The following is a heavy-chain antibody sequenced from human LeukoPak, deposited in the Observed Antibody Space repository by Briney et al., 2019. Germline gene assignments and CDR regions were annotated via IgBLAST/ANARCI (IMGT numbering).Heavy chain of an antibody. CDR3: AKDLYGDYEGDY. Sequence: PGGSLRLSCAVSGFTFSSYAMSWVRQAPGEGLEWVSTITGSGDNTYYADSVKGRFTISRDNSKNTLNLQMNSLRAEDTAVYYCAKDLYGDYEGDYWGQGTLVTVSS. D-gene: IGHD4-17*01. CDR2: ITGSGDNT. J-gene: IGHJ4*02. CDR1: GFTFSSYA. V-gene: IGHV3-23*01.